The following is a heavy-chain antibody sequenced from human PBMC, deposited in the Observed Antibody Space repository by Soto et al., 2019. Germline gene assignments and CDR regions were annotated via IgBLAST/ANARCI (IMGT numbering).Heavy chain of an antibody. V-gene: IGHV3-21*01. D-gene: IGHD1-26*01. J-gene: IGHJ4*02. CDR2: ISSSSSYI. Sequence: GGSLRLSCAASGFTFSSYSMNWVRQAPGKGLEWVSSISSSSSYIYYADSVKGRFTISRDNAKNSLYLQMNSLRAEDTAVYYCARDLRYSGSLRGYFDYWGQGTLVTVSS. CDR3: ARDLRYSGSLRGYFDY. CDR1: GFTFSSYS.